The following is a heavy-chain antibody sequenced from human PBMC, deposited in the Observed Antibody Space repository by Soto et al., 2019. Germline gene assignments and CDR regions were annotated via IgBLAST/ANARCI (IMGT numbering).Heavy chain of an antibody. J-gene: IGHJ5*02. D-gene: IGHD2-2*01. CDR3: ARVVPGAEAWFGP. CDR1: GYSFSNYG. CDR2: ISLYSDGT. Sequence: EASVKFSCKTSGYSFSNYGITWVRQAPGQPLEWLGWISLYSDGTNYAQKFQGRVSMTTDTSTTTAYMELRSLRSDDTAVYYCARVVPGAEAWFGPWGQGTLVTVPS. V-gene: IGHV1-18*01.